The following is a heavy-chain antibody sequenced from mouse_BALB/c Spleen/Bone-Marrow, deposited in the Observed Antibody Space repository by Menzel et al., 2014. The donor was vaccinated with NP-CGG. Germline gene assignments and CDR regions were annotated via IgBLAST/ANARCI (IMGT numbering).Heavy chain of an antibody. Sequence: EVQPQQSGAGLVKPGASVKLSCTASGFNIKDTYMHWVKQRPEQGLEWIGRIDPANGNTKSDPKFQGKATITADTSSNTAYLQLGSLTSEDTAVYYCAPYYYGRWFANWGQGTLVTVSA. D-gene: IGHD1-1*01. CDR1: GFNIKDTY. V-gene: IGHV14-3*02. J-gene: IGHJ3*01. CDR3: APYYYGRWFAN. CDR2: IDPANGNT.